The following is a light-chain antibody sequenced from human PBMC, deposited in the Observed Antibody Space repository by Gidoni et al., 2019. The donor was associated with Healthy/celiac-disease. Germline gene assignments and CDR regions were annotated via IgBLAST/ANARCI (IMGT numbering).Light chain of an antibody. CDR2: WAS. J-gene: IGKJ2*01. CDR1: QSVLYSPNNKNY. CDR3: QQYDSTPPYT. Sequence: DIVMTQSPDSLAVSLGERATINCKSSQSVLYSPNNKNYLAWYQQKPGQPPKLLIYWASTRESGVPDRFSGSGSGTDFTLTISSLQAEDVAVYYCQQYDSTPPYTFGQGTKLEIK. V-gene: IGKV4-1*01.